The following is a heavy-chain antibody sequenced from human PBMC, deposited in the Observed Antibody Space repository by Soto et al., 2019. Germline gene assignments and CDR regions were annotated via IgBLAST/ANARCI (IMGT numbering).Heavy chain of an antibody. J-gene: IGHJ6*03. CDR3: AKSTVVRGEEIYYCYYMDV. Sequence: EVQLLDSGGGLVQPGGSLRLSWAASGFTFSTYAMSWFRQAPGQGLGGVSVMGGSGGSTYYADSGQGRFTISRDNSTNTLYLQMSRVRAEDTAVYYCAKSTVVRGEEIYYCYYMDVWGQGTTVTVSS. V-gene: IGHV3-23*01. CDR2: MGGSGGST. CDR1: GFTFSTYA. D-gene: IGHD3-10*01.